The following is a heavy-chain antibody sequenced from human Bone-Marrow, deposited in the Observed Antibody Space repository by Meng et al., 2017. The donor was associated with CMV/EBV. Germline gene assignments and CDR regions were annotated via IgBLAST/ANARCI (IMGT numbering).Heavy chain of an antibody. D-gene: IGHD2-2*01. V-gene: IGHV4-61*01. CDR1: GGSVSSGSYY. Sequence: SETLSLTCTVSGGSVSSGSYYWSWIRQPPGKGLEWIGYIYYSGSTNYNPSLKSRVTISVDTSKNQFSLKLSSVTAADTAVYYCAKARSTSTYYFDYWGQGTLVPVSS. CDR2: IYYSGST. CDR3: AKARSTSTYYFDY. J-gene: IGHJ4*02.